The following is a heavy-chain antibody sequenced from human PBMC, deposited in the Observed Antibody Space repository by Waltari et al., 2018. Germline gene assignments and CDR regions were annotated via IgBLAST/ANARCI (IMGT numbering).Heavy chain of an antibody. D-gene: IGHD6-19*01. CDR3: ATDRTSILAGPFDY. CDR1: GYTFTDYY. V-gene: IGHV1-69-2*01. Sequence: EVQLVQSGAEVKKPGATVKISCKASGYTFTDYYMHWVQQAPGKGLEWMGRVDPEDGETIYAEKFQGRVTITADTYTDTAYMELSSLRSEDTAVYYCATDRTSILAGPFDYWGQGTLVTVSS. CDR2: VDPEDGET. J-gene: IGHJ4*02.